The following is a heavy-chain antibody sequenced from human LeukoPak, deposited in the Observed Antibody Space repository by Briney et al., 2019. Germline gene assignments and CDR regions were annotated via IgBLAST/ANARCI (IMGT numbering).Heavy chain of an antibody. Sequence: GGSLRLSCAASGFTFSRYAMYWVRQAPGKGLEWVAVISYDGDIKYYAESVKGRFTISRDNSKNTLYVQMNSLRPEDTAAYYCARDFNSDSSGYYSSWFDAWGQGTLVTVSS. J-gene: IGHJ5*02. CDR3: ARDFNSDSSGYYSSWFDA. CDR2: ISYDGDIK. V-gene: IGHV3-30*03. D-gene: IGHD3-22*01. CDR1: GFTFSRYA.